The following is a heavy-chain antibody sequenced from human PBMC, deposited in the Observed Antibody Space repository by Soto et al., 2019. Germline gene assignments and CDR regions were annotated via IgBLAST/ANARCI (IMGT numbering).Heavy chain of an antibody. CDR3: ARERGRYCSGESCYPFGP. V-gene: IGHV4-34*01. D-gene: IGHD2-15*01. J-gene: IGHJ5*02. Sequence: PSETLSLTCAVYGGAFRGYYWSWIRQPPGKGLEWLGEINDSGSTNYKPSLKSRITISLDTSKKEISLRLSSVTAADTAVYYCARERGRYCSGESCYPFGPWGQGALVTVSS. CDR2: INDSGST. CDR1: GGAFRGYY.